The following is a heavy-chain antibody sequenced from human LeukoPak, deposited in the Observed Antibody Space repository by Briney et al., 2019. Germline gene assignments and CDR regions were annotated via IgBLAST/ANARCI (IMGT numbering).Heavy chain of an antibody. CDR2: ISYDGNNK. CDR1: GFTFSTYT. J-gene: IGHJ4*02. D-gene: IGHD2-2*02. CDR3: ARKGGTILDYRRFDY. Sequence: PGGSLRLSCAASGFTFSTYTVHWVRQAPGKGLEWVAVISYDGNNKYYADSVKGRFTISRDISKGTLYLQMNSLRAEDAAVYYCARKGGTILDYRRFDYRGQGTLVTVSS. V-gene: IGHV3-30*04.